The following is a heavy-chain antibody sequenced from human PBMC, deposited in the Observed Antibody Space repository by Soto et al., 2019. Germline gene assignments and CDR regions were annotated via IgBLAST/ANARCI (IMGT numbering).Heavy chain of an antibody. CDR1: GGSISSGGYY. CDR2: IYYSGST. V-gene: IGHV4-31*03. J-gene: IGHJ4*02. D-gene: IGHD3-9*01. Sequence: SETLSLTCTVSGGSISSGGYYWSWIRQHPGKGLEWIGYIYYSGSTYYNPSLKSRVTISVDTSKNQFSLKLSSVTAADTAVYYCARLDILTGYIVDNWGQGTLVTVSS. CDR3: ARLDILTGYIVDN.